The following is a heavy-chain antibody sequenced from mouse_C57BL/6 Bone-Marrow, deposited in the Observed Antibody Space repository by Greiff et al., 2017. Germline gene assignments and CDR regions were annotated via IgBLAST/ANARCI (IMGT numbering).Heavy chain of an antibody. CDR1: GYTFTSYW. V-gene: IGHV1-69*01. CDR3: ARTTSVVAGDY. Sequence: VQLLQSGAELVMPGASVKLSCKASGYTFTSYWMHWVKQRPGQGLEWIGEIDPSDSYTNYNQKFKGKSTLTVDKSSSTAYMQLSSLTSEDAAVYYCARTTSVVAGDYWGQGTTLTVSS. J-gene: IGHJ2*01. CDR2: IDPSDSYT. D-gene: IGHD1-1*01.